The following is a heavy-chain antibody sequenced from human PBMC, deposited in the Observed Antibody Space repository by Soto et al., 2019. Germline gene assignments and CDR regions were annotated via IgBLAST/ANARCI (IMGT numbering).Heavy chain of an antibody. D-gene: IGHD1-26*01. CDR1: GFSLSTSGMC. CDR2: IDWDDDK. Sequence: SGPTLVNPTQTLTLSCTFSGFSLSTSGMCVSWIRQPPGKALEWLALIDWDDDKYYSTSLKTRLTISKDTSKNQVVLTMTNMDPVDTATYYCARTRLGATILYHFDYWGQGTLVTVSS. CDR3: ARTRLGATILYHFDY. J-gene: IGHJ4*02. V-gene: IGHV2-70*01.